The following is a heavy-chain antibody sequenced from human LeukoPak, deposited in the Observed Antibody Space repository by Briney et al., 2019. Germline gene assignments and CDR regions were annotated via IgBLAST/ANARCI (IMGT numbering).Heavy chain of an antibody. D-gene: IGHD2-15*01. V-gene: IGHV3-33*01. CDR1: GFTFSSYG. CDR3: ARDFCSGGSCYPDAFDI. J-gene: IGHJ3*02. Sequence: PGRSLRLSCAASGFTFSSYGMHWVRQAPGKGLEWVAVICYDGANTYYADSVKGRFTISRDNSKNTLYLQMNSLRAEDTAVYYCARDFCSGGSCYPDAFDIWGQGTMVTVSS. CDR2: ICYDGANT.